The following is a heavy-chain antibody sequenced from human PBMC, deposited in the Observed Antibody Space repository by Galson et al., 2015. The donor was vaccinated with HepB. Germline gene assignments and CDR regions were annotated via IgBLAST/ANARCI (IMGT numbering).Heavy chain of an antibody. CDR3: ARDGESSGPRSYYYYYYGMDV. CDR1: GYTFTSYG. Sequence: QSGAEVKKPGASVKVSCKASGYTFTSYGISWVRQAPGQGLEWMGWISAYNGNTNYAQKLQGRVTMTTDTSTSTAYMELRSLRSDDTAVYYCARDGESSGPRSYYYYYYGMDVWGQGTTVTVSS. V-gene: IGHV1-18*01. CDR2: ISAYNGNT. D-gene: IGHD3-22*01. J-gene: IGHJ6*02.